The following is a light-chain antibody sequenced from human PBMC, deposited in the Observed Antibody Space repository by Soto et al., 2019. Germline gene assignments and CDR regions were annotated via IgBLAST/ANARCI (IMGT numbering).Light chain of an antibody. V-gene: IGLV2-11*01. Sequence: QSALTQPRSLSGSPGQSVTISCTGTSSDVGGYNYVSWYQQHPGKAPKLMIYDVSKRPSGVPDRFSGSKSVNTASLTISGLQADYEADYYCCSYAGSYTHVVFGGGTKLTVL. CDR3: CSYAGSYTHVV. CDR1: SSDVGGYNY. CDR2: DVS. J-gene: IGLJ2*01.